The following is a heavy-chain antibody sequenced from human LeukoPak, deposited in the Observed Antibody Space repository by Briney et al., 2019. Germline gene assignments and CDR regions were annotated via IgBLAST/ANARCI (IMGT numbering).Heavy chain of an antibody. CDR3: ARSYSSGWTALDY. J-gene: IGHJ4*02. V-gene: IGHV4-59*01. CDR1: GGSFSSYY. CDR2: IYYSGST. D-gene: IGHD6-19*01. Sequence: SETLSLTCAVYGGSFSSYYWSWIRQPPGKGLEWIGYIYYSGSTNYNPSLKSRVTISVDTSKNQFSLKLSSVTAADTAVYYCARSYSSGWTALDYWGQGTLVTVSS.